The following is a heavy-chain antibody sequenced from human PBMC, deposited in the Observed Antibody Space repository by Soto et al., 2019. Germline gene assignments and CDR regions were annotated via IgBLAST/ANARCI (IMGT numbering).Heavy chain of an antibody. J-gene: IGHJ6*02. CDR1: GFTFSTHG. Sequence: GGSLRLSCEVSGFTFSTHGMHWVRQAPGKGLEWVAGTSYDGTNKYYARSVQGRFTISRENSMKTLYLQMNSLRTEDTAVEYFGKDLSGARWYYDGLDVWGQGTTVTVSS. CDR3: GKDLSGARWYYDGLDV. D-gene: IGHD2-15*01. V-gene: IGHV3-30*18. CDR2: TSYDGTNK.